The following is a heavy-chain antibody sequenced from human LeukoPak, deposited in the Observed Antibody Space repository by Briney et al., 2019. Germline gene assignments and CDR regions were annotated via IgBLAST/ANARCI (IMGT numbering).Heavy chain of an antibody. CDR1: GFTFDDYA. D-gene: IGHD3-22*01. Sequence: PGGSLRLSCTASGFTFDDYAMHWVRQAPGKGLEWVSGISWNSGSVGYADSVKGRFTISRDNAKNTLYLQMNSLRAEDTAVYYCAREELIDYYDSSNSEFLDYWGQGTLVTVSS. J-gene: IGHJ4*02. CDR3: AREELIDYYDSSNSEFLDY. CDR2: ISWNSGSV. V-gene: IGHV3-9*01.